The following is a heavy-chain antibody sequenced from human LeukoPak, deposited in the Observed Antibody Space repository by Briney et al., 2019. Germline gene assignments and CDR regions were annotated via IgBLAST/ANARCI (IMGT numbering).Heavy chain of an antibody. CDR3: ARLGIVAMLDY. D-gene: IGHD5-12*01. CDR2: IYHSGST. V-gene: IGHV4-4*02. CDR1: GGSISSNNW. Sequence: KPSGTLSLTCAGSGGSISSNNWWSLVPPPPREGLEWVGEIYHSGSTNYNPSLKSRVTISVDKSKNQFSLKLSSVTAADTAVYYCARLGIVAMLDYWGQGTLVTVSS. J-gene: IGHJ4*02.